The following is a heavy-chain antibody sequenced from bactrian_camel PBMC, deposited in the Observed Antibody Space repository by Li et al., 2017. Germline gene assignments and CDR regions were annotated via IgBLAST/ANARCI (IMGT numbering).Heavy chain of an antibody. J-gene: IGHJ4*01. CDR3: AADNDRCELWAPSFTY. D-gene: IGHD3*01. Sequence: VLLVESGGGSVQPGGSLKLSCVASERGLNRNCMGWFRQGPGKEREGVASIYTENGVGSTYYADSVKGRFTVSKDNAKNTLYLQMNSLKPEDTAMYYCAADNDRCELWAPSFTYWGQGTQVTV. CDR2: IYTENGVGST. CDR1: ERGLNRNC. V-gene: IGHV3S54*01.